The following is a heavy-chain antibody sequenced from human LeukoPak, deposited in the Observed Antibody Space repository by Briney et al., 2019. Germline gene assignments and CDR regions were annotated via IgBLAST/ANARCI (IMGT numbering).Heavy chain of an antibody. D-gene: IGHD3-9*01. V-gene: IGHV4-34*01. CDR3: ASVRRYFGNRAFDY. Sequence: PSETLSLTCAVYGGSFSGYYWSWIRQPPGKGLEWIGEINHSGSTNYNPSLKSRVTISVDTSKNQFSPKLSSVTAADTAVYYCASVRRYFGNRAFDYWGQGTLVTVSS. CDR2: INHSGST. J-gene: IGHJ4*02. CDR1: GGSFSGYY.